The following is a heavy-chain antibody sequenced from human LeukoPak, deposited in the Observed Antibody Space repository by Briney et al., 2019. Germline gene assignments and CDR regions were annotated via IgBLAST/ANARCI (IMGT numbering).Heavy chain of an antibody. Sequence: SVKVSCKASGGTFSSYAISWVRQAPGQGLEWMGGIIPIFGTANYAQKFQGRVTITADESTSTAYMELSSLRSEDTAVYYCARDPAVGGYDLTGGWGQGTMVTVS. CDR1: GGTFSSYA. CDR2: IIPIFGTA. CDR3: ARDPAVGGYDLTGG. J-gene: IGHJ3*01. D-gene: IGHD5-12*01. V-gene: IGHV1-69*13.